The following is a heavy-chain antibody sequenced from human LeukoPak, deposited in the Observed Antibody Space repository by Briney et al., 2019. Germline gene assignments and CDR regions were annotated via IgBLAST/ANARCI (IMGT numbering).Heavy chain of an antibody. J-gene: IGHJ4*02. D-gene: IGHD6-13*01. CDR3: AREAAALFFDY. CDR1: GYTFSSYG. V-gene: IGHV1-18*01. Sequence: GASVKVSCKASGYTFSSYGINWVRQAPGQGLEWMGWISAYSGYTKYAQKLQGRVTMTTDTSTSTAYMELRGLISDDTAVYYCAREAAALFFDYWGQGTLVTVSS. CDR2: ISAYSGYT.